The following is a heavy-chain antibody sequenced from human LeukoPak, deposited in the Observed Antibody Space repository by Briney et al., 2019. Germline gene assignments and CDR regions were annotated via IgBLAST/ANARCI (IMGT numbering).Heavy chain of an antibody. CDR2: FSISGSTI. Sequence: GGSLRLSCAASGFTFSDYFMSWIRQAPGKGLEWVSYFSISGSTIYYADSVKGRFTISRDNAKNSLYLQMNSLRAEDTAVYYCARCAGTPRYYFADYYMVVWGKGTTVTVSS. CDR3: ARCAGTPRYYFADYYMVV. J-gene: IGHJ6*03. CDR1: GFTFSDYF. D-gene: IGHD3-10*01. V-gene: IGHV3-11*04.